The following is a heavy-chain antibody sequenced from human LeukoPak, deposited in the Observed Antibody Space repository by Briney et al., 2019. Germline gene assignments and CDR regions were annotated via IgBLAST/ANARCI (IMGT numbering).Heavy chain of an antibody. J-gene: IGHJ6*03. V-gene: IGHV3-30*02. CDR1: GFTFSSYG. D-gene: IGHD4-23*01. CDR3: AKGGNSYYYYYYMDV. CDR2: IRYDGSNK. Sequence: GGSLRLACAASGFTFSSYGMHWVRQAPGKGLEWVAFIRYDGSNKYYADSVKGRFTISRDNSKNTLYLQMNSLRAEDTAVYYCAKGGNSYYYYYYMDVWGKGTTVTISS.